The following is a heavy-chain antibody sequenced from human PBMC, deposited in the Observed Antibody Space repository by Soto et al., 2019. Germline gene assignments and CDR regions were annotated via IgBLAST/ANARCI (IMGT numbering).Heavy chain of an antibody. CDR2: INHSGST. D-gene: IGHD5-12*01. Sequence: PSETLSLTCAVYCGSFSGYYWSWIRQPPGKGLEWIGEINHSGSTNYNPSLKSRVTISVETSKNQFSLKLSSVTAADTAVYYCARGAEYGGSSTTNTHYFDYWGQGTLVTVS. CDR3: ARGAEYGGSSTTNTHYFDY. V-gene: IGHV4-34*01. J-gene: IGHJ4*02. CDR1: CGSFSGYY.